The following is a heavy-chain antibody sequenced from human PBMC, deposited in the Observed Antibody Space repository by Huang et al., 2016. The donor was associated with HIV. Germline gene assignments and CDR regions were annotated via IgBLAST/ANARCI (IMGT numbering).Heavy chain of an antibody. CDR1: GESLSDFF. D-gene: IGHD6-13*01. Sequence: QVQLEQWGARLLKPSETLSLTCAVYGESLSDFFWSWIRQPPGKGLEWIGEINQSGRTNYKPSLKSRVTIAVDTSKKQFSLKLKSVTAADTSMYYCARGRGSSWSLFDTWGQGSLVTVFS. J-gene: IGHJ4*02. V-gene: IGHV4-34*02. CDR3: ARGRGSSWSLFDT. CDR2: INQSGRT.